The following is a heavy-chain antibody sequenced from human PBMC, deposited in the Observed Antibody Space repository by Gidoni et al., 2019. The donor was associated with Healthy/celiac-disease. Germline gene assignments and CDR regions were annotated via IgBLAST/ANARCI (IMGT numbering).Heavy chain of an antibody. CDR2: IYYSGST. Sequence: QVQLQESGPGLVKPSETLSLTCTVSGGSISSYYWSWIRQPPGKGLEWIGYIYYSGSTNYNPSLKSRVTISVDTSKNQFSLKLSSVTAADTAVYYCARGDYDILTGYLVDYWGQGTLVTVSS. V-gene: IGHV4-59*01. CDR1: GGSISSYY. J-gene: IGHJ4*02. CDR3: ARGDYDILTGYLVDY. D-gene: IGHD3-9*01.